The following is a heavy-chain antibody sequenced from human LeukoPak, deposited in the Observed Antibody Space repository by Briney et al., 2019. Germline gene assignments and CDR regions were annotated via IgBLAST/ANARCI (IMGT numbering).Heavy chain of an antibody. Sequence: SETLSLTCTVSGGSISSYYWSWIRQPPGKGLEWIGYIYYSGSTNYNPSLKSRVTISVDTSKNQFSLKLSSVTAADTAVYYCAREPTYYYDCSGDYYYGMDVWGQGTTVTVSS. V-gene: IGHV4-59*01. CDR2: IYYSGST. CDR3: AREPTYYYDCSGDYYYGMDV. D-gene: IGHD3-22*01. CDR1: GGSISSYY. J-gene: IGHJ6*02.